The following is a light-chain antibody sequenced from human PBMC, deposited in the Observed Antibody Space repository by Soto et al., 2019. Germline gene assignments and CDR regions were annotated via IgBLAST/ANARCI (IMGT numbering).Light chain of an antibody. CDR1: QSVTTN. Sequence: DIVMTQSPGTLSVSPGERVTLSCRASQSVTTNLAWYQQKPGQTPRLLIYDLSSMASGIPGRFSGSGFGTDFTLTISSLQSEDSAVDYFQQYLDWPLTFGGGTKVEI. CDR2: DLS. CDR3: QQYLDWPLT. V-gene: IGKV3-15*01. J-gene: IGKJ4*01.